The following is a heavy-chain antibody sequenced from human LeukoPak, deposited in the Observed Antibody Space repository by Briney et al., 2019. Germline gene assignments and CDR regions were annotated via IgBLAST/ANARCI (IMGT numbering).Heavy chain of an antibody. V-gene: IGHV4-39*01. CDR1: GGSISSRSYY. Sequence: PSETLSLTCTVSGGSISSRSYYGGWVRQPPGKGLEWIGSMYYSLNTYYNPSLKSRVTISVDTSKNQFSLNLISVTAADTAVYYCARSRIAAISGFDPWGQGTRVTVSS. J-gene: IGHJ5*02. D-gene: IGHD6-13*01. CDR2: MYYSLNT. CDR3: ARSRIAAISGFDP.